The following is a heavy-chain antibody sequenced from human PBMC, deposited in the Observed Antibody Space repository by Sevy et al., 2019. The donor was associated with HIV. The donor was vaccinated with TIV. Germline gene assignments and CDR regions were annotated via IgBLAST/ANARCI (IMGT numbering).Heavy chain of an antibody. CDR1: GFTFSSYS. CDR2: ISSSSSTI. CDR3: ARDKRRTLGAEYYYYGMDV. Sequence: GSLRLSCAASGFTFSSYSMNWVRQAPGKGLEWVSYISSSSSTIYYADSVKGRFTISRDNAKNSLYLQMNSLRAEDTAVYYCARDKRRTLGAEYYYYGMDVWGQGTTVTVSS. J-gene: IGHJ6*02. V-gene: IGHV3-48*01. D-gene: IGHD7-27*01.